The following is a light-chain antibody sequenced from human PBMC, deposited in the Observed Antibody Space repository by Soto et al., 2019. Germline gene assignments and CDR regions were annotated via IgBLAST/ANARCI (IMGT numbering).Light chain of an antibody. J-gene: IGLJ1*01. CDR1: SSDVGGYDH. CDR2: DVS. CDR3: SSYTSSSTLV. Sequence: QSVLTQPASVSGSPGQSITISCTGTSSDVGGYDHVSWYQQHPGKAPKLIIYDVSNRPSGVSNRFSGSKSGNTASLTISGLQAEDEADYYCSSYTSSSTLVFGTGTKVTVL. V-gene: IGLV2-14*03.